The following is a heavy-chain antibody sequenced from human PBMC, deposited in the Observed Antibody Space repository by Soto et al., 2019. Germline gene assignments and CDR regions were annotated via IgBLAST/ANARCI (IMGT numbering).Heavy chain of an antibody. CDR2: IYYSGST. D-gene: IGHD4-17*01. J-gene: IGHJ4*02. CDR3: ARSQTTVTSYDY. CDR1: GGSISSYY. V-gene: IGHV4-59*12. Sequence: SETLSLTCTVSGGSISSYYWSWIRQPPGKGLEWIGYIYYSGSTNYNPSLKSRVTISVDTSKNQFSLKLSSVTAADTAAYYCARSQTTVTSYDYWGQGTLVTVSS.